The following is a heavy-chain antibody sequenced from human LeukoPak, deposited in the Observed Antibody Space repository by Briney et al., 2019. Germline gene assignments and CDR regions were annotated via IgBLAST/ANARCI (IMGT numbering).Heavy chain of an antibody. Sequence: GGSLRLSCAASGFTVSSNYMSWVRQAPGKGLEWVSFVYSGGSTYYEDSVKGRFTISRDSSKNTLFLQMNSLRVGDTAVYYCARAGYYDSSGFYAPDAFDIWGQGTVVTVSS. CDR2: VYSGGST. CDR1: GFTVSSNY. CDR3: ARAGYYDSSGFYAPDAFDI. D-gene: IGHD3-22*01. V-gene: IGHV3-53*01. J-gene: IGHJ3*02.